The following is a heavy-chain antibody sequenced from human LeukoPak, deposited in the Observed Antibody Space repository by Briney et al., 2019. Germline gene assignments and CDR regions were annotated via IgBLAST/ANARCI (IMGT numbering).Heavy chain of an antibody. CDR1: GDSVSSNSAA. V-gene: IGHV6-1*01. CDR3: ARGYSSGFSGYFQH. CDR2: TYYRSKWYN. D-gene: IGHD6-19*01. Sequence: SQTLSLTCAISGDSVSSNSAAWNWIRQSPSRGLEWLGKTYYRSKWYNDYAVSVKGRVTINPDTSENQFSLHLNSVTPGDTAVYYCARGYSSGFSGYFQHWGQGTLVTVSS. J-gene: IGHJ1*01.